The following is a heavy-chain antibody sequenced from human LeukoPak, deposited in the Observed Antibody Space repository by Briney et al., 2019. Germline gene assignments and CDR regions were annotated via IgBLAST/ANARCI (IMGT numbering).Heavy chain of an antibody. D-gene: IGHD6-13*01. CDR3: ERDGLIAAAGTNWFDP. CDR1: GYTFTGYY. CDR2: INPNSGGT. V-gene: IGHV1-2*02. J-gene: IGHJ5*02. Sequence: ASVKVSCKASGYTFTGYYMHWVRQAPGQGLECMGWINPNSGGTNYAQKFQGRVTMTRDTSISTAYMELSRLRSDDTAVYYCERDGLIAAAGTNWFDPWGQETLVTVSS.